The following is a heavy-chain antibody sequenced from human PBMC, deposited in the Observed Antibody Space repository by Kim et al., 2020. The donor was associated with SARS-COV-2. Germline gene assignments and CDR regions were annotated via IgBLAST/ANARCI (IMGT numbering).Heavy chain of an antibody. Sequence: SETLSLTCTVSGGSISSSSYYWGWIRQPPGKGLEWIGSIYYSGSTYYNPSLKSRVTISVDTSKNQFSLKLSSVTAADTAVYYCARHRKDVKRGQTGFDPWGQGTLVTVSS. CDR3: ARHRKDVKRGQTGFDP. CDR1: GGSISSSSYY. CDR2: IYYSGST. J-gene: IGHJ5*02. D-gene: IGHD2-15*01. V-gene: IGHV4-39*01.